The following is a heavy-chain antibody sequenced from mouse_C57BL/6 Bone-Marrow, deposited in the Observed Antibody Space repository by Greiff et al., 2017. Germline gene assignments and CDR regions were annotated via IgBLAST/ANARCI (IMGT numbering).Heavy chain of an antibody. D-gene: IGHD2-3*01. CDR2: IYPGDGDT. Sequence: QVQLQQSGPELVKPGASVKISCKASGYAFSSSWMNWVKQRPGKGLEWIGRIYPGDGDTNYNGKFQGKATLTADKSSSTAYMQLSSLTSEDSAVYFGARRGDYDGYYVYAMDYWGQGTSVTVSS. J-gene: IGHJ4*01. CDR3: ARRGDYDGYYVYAMDY. V-gene: IGHV1-82*01. CDR1: GYAFSSSW.